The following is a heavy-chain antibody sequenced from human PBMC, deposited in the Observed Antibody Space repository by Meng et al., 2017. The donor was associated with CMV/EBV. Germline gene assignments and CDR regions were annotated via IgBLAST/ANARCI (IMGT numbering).Heavy chain of an antibody. J-gene: IGHJ4*02. CDR3: ASGSRDGYTFVFDY. D-gene: IGHD5-24*01. CDR2: IIPIFGTA. CDR1: GGTFSSYA. V-gene: IGHV1-69*05. Sequence: SVKVSCKASGGTFSSYAISWVRQAPGQGLEWMGGIIPIFGTANYAQKFQGRITITTDESTSTAYMELSSLRSEDTAVYYCASGSRDGYTFVFDYWGQGTLVTVSS.